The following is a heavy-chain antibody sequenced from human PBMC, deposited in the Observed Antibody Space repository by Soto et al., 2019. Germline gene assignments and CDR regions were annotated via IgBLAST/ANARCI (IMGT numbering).Heavy chain of an antibody. V-gene: IGHV3-30*18. J-gene: IGHJ4*02. Sequence: GGSLRPSCAASGITFTTYGMHWVRQTPGKGLEWVAVVSYDGSHKYYADSVKGRFTISRDDSKNTLYLQMNSLRVEDTAVYYCAKEMYPRTVLDSSSPWGDYWGQGTLVTVSS. CDR1: GITFTTYG. CDR2: VSYDGSHK. D-gene: IGHD6-6*01. CDR3: AKEMYPRTVLDSSSPWGDY.